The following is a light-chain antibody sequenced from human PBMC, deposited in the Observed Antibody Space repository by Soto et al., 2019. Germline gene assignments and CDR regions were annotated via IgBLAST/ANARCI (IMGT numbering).Light chain of an antibody. CDR3: SSYITSTSLVV. J-gene: IGLJ3*02. Sequence: QSVLTQPASVSGSPGQSITISCTGASSDVGDYNYVSWYQQHPGKAPKLMIYEVNNRPSGVSNRFSASKSGNTASLTISGLQAEDEADYYCSSYITSTSLVVFGGGTKLTVL. CDR1: SSDVGDYNY. CDR2: EVN. V-gene: IGLV2-14*01.